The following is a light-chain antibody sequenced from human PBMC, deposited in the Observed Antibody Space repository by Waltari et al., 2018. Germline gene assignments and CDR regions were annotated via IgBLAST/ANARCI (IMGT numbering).Light chain of an antibody. J-gene: IGKJ2*01. V-gene: IGKV1-NL1*01. CDR2: AAS. Sequence: DIQMTQSPSPLSASVGDRVTITCRASQGISNSLAWYQQRPGKAPKLLLYAASRLESGVPSRFSGSGSGTDFSLTISSLQPEDFATYYCQQYYGTRYTFGQGTKLGIK. CDR3: QQYYGTRYT. CDR1: QGISNS.